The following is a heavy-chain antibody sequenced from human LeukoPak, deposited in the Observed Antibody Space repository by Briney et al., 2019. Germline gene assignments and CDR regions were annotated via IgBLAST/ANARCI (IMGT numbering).Heavy chain of an antibody. CDR1: GFTFSSYS. V-gene: IGHV3-21*01. CDR3: AARGDSSSAPFDY. Sequence: PGGSLRLSRAASGFTFSSYSMNWVRQAPGKGLEWVSSISSSSSYIYYADSVKGRFTISRDNAKNSLYLQMNSLRAEDTAVYYCAARGDSSSAPFDYWGQGTLVTVSS. CDR2: ISSSSSYI. D-gene: IGHD6-6*01. J-gene: IGHJ4*02.